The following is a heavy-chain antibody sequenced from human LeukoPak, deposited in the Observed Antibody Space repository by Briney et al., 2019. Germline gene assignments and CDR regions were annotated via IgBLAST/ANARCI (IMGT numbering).Heavy chain of an antibody. J-gene: IGHJ2*01. CDR1: GDSVSSNSAT. CDR3: ARALRHTEYWYFDL. Sequence: SQTLSLTCAISGDSVSSNSATWNWIRQSPSRGLEWLGRTYYRSKWYNDYAVSVKSRITINPDTSKNQFSLQLNSVTPEDTAAYYCARALRHTEYWYFDLWGRGTLVTVSS. V-gene: IGHV6-1*01. D-gene: IGHD3-16*02. CDR2: TYYRSKWYN.